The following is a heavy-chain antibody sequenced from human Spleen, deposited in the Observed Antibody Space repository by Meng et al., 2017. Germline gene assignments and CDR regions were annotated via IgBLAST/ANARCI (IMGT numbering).Heavy chain of an antibody. D-gene: IGHD6-19*01. CDR3: ARGGLGYSSGCLDY. J-gene: IGHJ4*02. Sequence: GESLKISCAASGFTFSSYQMHWVRQAPGKGLEWVSYISSSGSTIYYADSVKGRFTISRDNAKNSLYLQINSPRGEDTAVYYCARGGLGYSSGCLDYWGQGTLVTVSS. CDR2: ISSSGSTI. V-gene: IGHV3-48*03. CDR1: GFTFSSYQ.